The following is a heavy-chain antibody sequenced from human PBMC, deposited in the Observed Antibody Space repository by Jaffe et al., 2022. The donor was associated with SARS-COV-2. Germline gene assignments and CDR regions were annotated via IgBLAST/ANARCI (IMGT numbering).Heavy chain of an antibody. CDR3: ARGGYYDNSGYFYWYLDV. V-gene: IGHV4-59*01. Sequence: QVQLQESGPGLVKPSETLSLTCTVSGDSISSYYWSWIRQPPGKGLEWIGYIHYSGSTNDNPSLKSRVTISVDTSKNQFSLKLNSVTAADTAVYYCARGGYYDNSGYFYWYLDVWGRGTLVTVSS. D-gene: IGHD3-22*01. CDR2: IHYSGST. CDR1: GDSISSYY. J-gene: IGHJ2*01.